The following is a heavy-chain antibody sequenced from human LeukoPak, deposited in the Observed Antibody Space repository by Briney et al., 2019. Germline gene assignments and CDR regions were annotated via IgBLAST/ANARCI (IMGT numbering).Heavy chain of an antibody. CDR3: ARIPYGEGDY. Sequence: GGSLRLSCAASGFTFDDYAMHWVRQAPGKGLEWVSLISGGGGSTYYADSVKGRFTISRDNSKNSLYLQMNSLRTEDTALYYCARIPYGEGDYWGQGTLVTVSS. V-gene: IGHV3-43*02. CDR1: GFTFDDYA. CDR2: ISGGGGST. J-gene: IGHJ4*02. D-gene: IGHD4-17*01.